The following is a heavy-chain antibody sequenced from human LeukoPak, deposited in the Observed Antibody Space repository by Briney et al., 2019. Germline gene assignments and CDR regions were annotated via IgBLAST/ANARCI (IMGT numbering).Heavy chain of an antibody. CDR1: GGSISSSN. D-gene: IGHD1-26*01. J-gene: IGHJ6*02. CDR3: ARVCGSYNNGMDF. Sequence: GTLSLTCAVSGGSISSSNWWSWVRQAPGKGLEWVSYISSGSSAIFNADSVWGRFTISRDNAKNSMYLQMNSLRAEDTAVYYCARVCGSYNNGMDFWGQGTTVTVSS. CDR2: ISSGSSAI. V-gene: IGHV3-48*04.